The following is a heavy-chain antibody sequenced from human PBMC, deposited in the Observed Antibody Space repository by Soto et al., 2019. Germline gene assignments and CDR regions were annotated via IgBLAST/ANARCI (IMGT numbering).Heavy chain of an antibody. CDR3: ARDVDTAMVETNWFDP. CDR1: GYTFTSYG. Sequence: GASVKVSCKASGYTFTSYGISWVRQAPGQGLEWMGWISAYNGNTNYAQKLQGRVTMTTDTSTSTAYMELRSLRSDDTAVYYCARDVDTAMVETNWFDPWGQGTLVTVSS. CDR2: ISAYNGNT. J-gene: IGHJ5*02. V-gene: IGHV1-18*01. D-gene: IGHD5-18*01.